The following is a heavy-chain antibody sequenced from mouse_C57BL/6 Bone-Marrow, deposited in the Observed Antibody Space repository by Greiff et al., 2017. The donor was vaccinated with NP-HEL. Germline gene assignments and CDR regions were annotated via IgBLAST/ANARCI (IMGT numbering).Heavy chain of an antibody. CDR1: GYTFTSYW. D-gene: IGHD1-1*01. J-gene: IGHJ2*01. Sequence: VQLQQPGAELVKPGASVKLSCKASGYTFTSYWMHWVKQRPGQGLEWIGMIHPNSGSTNYNEKFKSKATLTVDKSSSTAYMQLSSLTSEDSAVYYCAIIYYYGSRGYWGQGTTLTVSS. CDR3: AIIYYYGSRGY. V-gene: IGHV1-64*01. CDR2: IHPNSGST.